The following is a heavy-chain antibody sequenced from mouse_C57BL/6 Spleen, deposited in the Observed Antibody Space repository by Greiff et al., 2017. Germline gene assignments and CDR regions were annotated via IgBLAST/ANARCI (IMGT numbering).Heavy chain of an antibody. D-gene: IGHD1-1*01. CDR1: GYTFTSYW. CDR2: IHPNSGST. V-gene: IGHV1-64*01. CDR3: APTYGSSFYYAMDY. J-gene: IGHJ4*01. Sequence: QVQLQQPGAELVKPGASVKLSCKASGYTFTSYWMHWVKQRPGQGLEWIGMIHPNSGSTNYNEKFKSKATLTVDKSSSTAYMQLSSLTSEDSAVYYCAPTYGSSFYYAMDYWGQGTSVTVSS.